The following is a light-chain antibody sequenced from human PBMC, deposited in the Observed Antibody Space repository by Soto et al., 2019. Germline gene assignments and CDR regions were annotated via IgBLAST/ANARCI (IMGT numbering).Light chain of an antibody. Sequence: QAALTQLASVSGSPGHSITIACTGSTSDVGRYNYVSWYQQLPGKAPTLLIYEVRNRTSGISNRFSGSKSGNPASLTLSDLNADDEATYCCCSYTPTTTVVVGGGTKLTVL. J-gene: IGLJ3*02. CDR1: TSDVGRYNY. CDR2: EVR. V-gene: IGLV2-14*01. CDR3: CSYTPTTTVV.